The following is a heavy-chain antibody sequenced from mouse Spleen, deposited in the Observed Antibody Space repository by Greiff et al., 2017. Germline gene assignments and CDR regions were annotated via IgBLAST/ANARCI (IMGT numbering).Heavy chain of an antibody. D-gene: IGHD4-1*01. CDR3: ASRTGTPAWFAY. J-gene: IGHJ3*01. Sequence: VQLQQSGAELARPGASVKMSCKASGYTFTSYTMHWVKQRPGQGLEWIGYINPSSGYTKYNQKFKDKATLTADKSSSTAYMQLSSLTSEDSAVYYCASRTGTPAWFAYWGQGTLVTVSA. V-gene: IGHV1-4*01. CDR2: INPSSGYT. CDR1: GYTFTSYT.